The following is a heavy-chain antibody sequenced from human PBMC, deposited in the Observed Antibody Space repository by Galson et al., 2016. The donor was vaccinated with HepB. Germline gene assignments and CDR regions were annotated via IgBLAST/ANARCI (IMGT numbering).Heavy chain of an antibody. D-gene: IGHD6-19*01. Sequence: SLRLSCADSAFTFSSYTMTWVRQAPGKGLEWLSSISGGSSHMFYADSVKGRFTISRDNTKSSLYLQMDSLRAEDTAIYYCARGSGYTSAWYPGGIRYWGQGTLVTVSS. V-gene: IGHV3-21*01. J-gene: IGHJ4*02. CDR2: ISGGSSHM. CDR3: ARGSGYTSAWYPGGIRY. CDR1: AFTFSSYT.